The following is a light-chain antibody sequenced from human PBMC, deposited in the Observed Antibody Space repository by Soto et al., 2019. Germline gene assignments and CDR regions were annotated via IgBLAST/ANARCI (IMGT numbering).Light chain of an antibody. CDR2: GAS. V-gene: IGKV3-20*01. CDR3: HQYNRLPWT. Sequence: EIVLTQSPGTLSLSPGDRATLSCRASQSLLSNYLAWYQQQPGQTPRLLIYGASKRATGIPDRFSGSGSGTDFTLTISRLEPEDFAVYYCHQYNRLPWTFGQGTKVEV. CDR1: QSLLSNY. J-gene: IGKJ1*01.